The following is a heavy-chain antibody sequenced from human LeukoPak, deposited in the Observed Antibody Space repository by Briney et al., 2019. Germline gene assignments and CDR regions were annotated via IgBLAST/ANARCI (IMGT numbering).Heavy chain of an antibody. J-gene: IGHJ4*02. CDR3: ARVGGYCGGDCYHRFDY. V-gene: IGHV3-48*01. D-gene: IGHD2-21*02. CDR2: ISSSSGTI. CDR1: GFTFSSFS. Sequence: GGSLRLSCAASGFTFSSFSMNWVRQAPGKGLEWVSYISSSSGTIYYADSVKGRFTISRDNAKKSLYLQMNSLRAEDTALYYCARVGGYCGGDCYHRFDYWGQGTLVTVSS.